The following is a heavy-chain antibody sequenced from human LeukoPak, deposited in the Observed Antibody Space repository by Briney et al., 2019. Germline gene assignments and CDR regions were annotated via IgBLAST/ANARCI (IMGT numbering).Heavy chain of an antibody. J-gene: IGHJ4*02. V-gene: IGHV4-34*01. Sequence: YPSETLSLTCAVYGESFSGYYWSWIRQPPGKGLEWIGEINHSGSTNYNPSLKSRVTISVDTSKNQFSLKLSSVTAADTAVYYCARGVVIAPQTFDYWGQGTLVTVSS. D-gene: IGHD2-21*01. CDR1: GESFSGYY. CDR2: INHSGST. CDR3: ARGVVIAPQTFDY.